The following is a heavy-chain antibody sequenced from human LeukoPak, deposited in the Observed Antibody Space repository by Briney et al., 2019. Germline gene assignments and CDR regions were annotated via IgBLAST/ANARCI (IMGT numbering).Heavy chain of an antibody. CDR2: IYHSGST. V-gene: IGHV4-38-2*01. CDR3: AGGIVVVPAAIDPYDPFDI. CDR1: GYSISSGYY. J-gene: IGHJ3*02. Sequence: SETLSLTCAVSGYSISSGYYWGWIRQPPGKGLEWIGSIYHSGSTYYNPSLKSRVTISVDTSKNQFSLKLSSVTAADTAVYYCAGGIVVVPAAIDPYDPFDIWGQGTMVTVSS. D-gene: IGHD2-2*02.